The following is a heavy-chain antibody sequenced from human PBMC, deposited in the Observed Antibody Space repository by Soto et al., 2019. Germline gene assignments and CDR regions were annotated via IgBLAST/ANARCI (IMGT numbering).Heavy chain of an antibody. Sequence: SVKVSCKDPGYGYTSCSRHWVRQETGQRLEWMGWINAGNGNTKYSQKFQGRVTITRDTSASTAYMELSSLRSEDTAVYYCARAYYYDSSGYFDFDYWGQGTLVTVSS. CDR3: ARAYYYDSSGYFDFDY. V-gene: IGHV1-3*01. D-gene: IGHD3-22*01. CDR2: INAGNGNT. J-gene: IGHJ4*02. CDR1: GYGYTSCS.